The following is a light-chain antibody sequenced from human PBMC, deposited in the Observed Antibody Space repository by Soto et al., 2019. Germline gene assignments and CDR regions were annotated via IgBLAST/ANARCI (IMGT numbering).Light chain of an antibody. Sequence: EIVLTQSPATLSLSPGDRATLSCRASQSVDWYVAWYQQKPGQAPRLLIYDASTRATGIPDRFSGSGSGTDFTLNISSLEPEDFDIYYCQQYSKWPRTFCQGTKVDTK. CDR1: QSVDWY. CDR3: QQYSKWPRT. J-gene: IGKJ1*01. CDR2: DAS. V-gene: IGKV3-11*01.